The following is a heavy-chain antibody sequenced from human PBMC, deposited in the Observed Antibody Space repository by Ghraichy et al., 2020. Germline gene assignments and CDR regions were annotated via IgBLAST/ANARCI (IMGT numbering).Heavy chain of an antibody. Sequence: GGSLRLSCVGSGFSFSGYSMNWVRQSPGKVLEWVSYITSSSRTISYADSGKGRFTISRDNAQNSVYLQMSSLRDEDTAVYYCARGSTVVRFYYYDGMDVWGQGTTVTVSS. V-gene: IGHV3-48*02. CDR2: ITSSSRTI. CDR1: GFSFSGYS. CDR3: ARGSTVVRFYYYDGMDV. D-gene: IGHD4-23*01. J-gene: IGHJ6*02.